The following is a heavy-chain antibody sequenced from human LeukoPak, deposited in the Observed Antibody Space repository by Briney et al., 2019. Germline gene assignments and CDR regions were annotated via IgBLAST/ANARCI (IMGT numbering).Heavy chain of an antibody. CDR1: GYSISSGYY. CDR3: ARGHSRVKPRVAFDI. V-gene: IGHV4-38-2*02. D-gene: IGHD2/OR15-2a*01. Sequence: SETLSLTCTVSGYSISSGYYWGWIRQPPGKGLEWIGSIYHSGSTYYNPSLKSRVTISVDTSKNQFSLKLSSVTAADTAVYYCARGHSRVKPRVAFDIWGQGTMVTVSS. J-gene: IGHJ3*02. CDR2: IYHSGST.